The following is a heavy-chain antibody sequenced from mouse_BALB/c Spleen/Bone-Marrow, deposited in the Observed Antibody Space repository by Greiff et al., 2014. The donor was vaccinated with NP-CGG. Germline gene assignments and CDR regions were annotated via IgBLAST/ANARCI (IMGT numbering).Heavy chain of an antibody. CDR1: GFTFTDYY. CDR2: IRNKANGYTT. V-gene: IGHV7-3*02. Sequence: EVKLVESGGGLVQPGGSLRLSCTTSGFTFTDYYMSWVRQPPGKALEWLAFIRNKANGYTTEYSASVKGRFTISRDNSQSILYLQMNTLRAEDSATYYCARFPMDYWGRGTSVTVSS. CDR3: ARFPMDY. J-gene: IGHJ4*01.